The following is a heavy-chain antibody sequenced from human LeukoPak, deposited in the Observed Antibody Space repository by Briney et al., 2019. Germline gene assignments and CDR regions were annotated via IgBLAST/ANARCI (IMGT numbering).Heavy chain of an antibody. CDR3: TTERSSSFFFDY. CDR1: GFTFSNAW. Sequence: PGGSLRLSCAASGFTFSNAWMGWVRQAPGKGLEWVGRIKSKTDGGTTDYAAPVKGRFTISRDDSKNTLYLQMNSLKTEDTAVYYCTTERSSSFFFDYWGQGTLVTVSS. D-gene: IGHD6-6*01. V-gene: IGHV3-15*01. CDR2: IKSKTDGGTT. J-gene: IGHJ4*02.